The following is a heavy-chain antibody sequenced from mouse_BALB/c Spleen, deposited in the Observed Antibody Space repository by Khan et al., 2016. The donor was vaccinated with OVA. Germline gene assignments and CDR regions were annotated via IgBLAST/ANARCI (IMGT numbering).Heavy chain of an antibody. CDR1: GYSITSNYA. V-gene: IGHV3-2*02. J-gene: IGHJ4*01. CDR3: ARQNYYGYAVDY. D-gene: IGHD1-1*01. CDR2: ISYSGST. Sequence: EVQLQESGPGLVKPSQSLSLTCTVTGYSITSNYAWSWIRQFPGNKLEWMGYISYSGSTNYNPSLTSRISVTRDTSENQFFLPLNSVTTEATATYYCARQNYYGYAVDYWGQGTSVTVSS.